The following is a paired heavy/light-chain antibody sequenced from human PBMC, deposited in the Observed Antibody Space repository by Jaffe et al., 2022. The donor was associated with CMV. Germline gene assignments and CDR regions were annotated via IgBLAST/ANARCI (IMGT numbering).Heavy chain of an antibody. CDR1: GFTFNTYW. V-gene: IGHV3-74*03. D-gene: IGHD6-6*01. J-gene: IGHJ4*02. CDR3: ARGSIIAARPPGH. CDR2: LNGDGSVT. Sequence: EVQLVESGGGLVQPGGSLRLSCEGSGFTFNTYWMHWVRQVPGKGLMWVSRLNGDGSVTKYADSVKGRFTISSDNAKNTLYLQMNNLRAEDTAIYYCARGSIIAARPPGHWGQGTLVTVSS.
Light chain of an antibody. J-gene: IGLJ1*01. Sequence: QSALTQPASVSGSPGQSITISCTGTSSDIGAYNYVSWFQQHPGKAPQLMIYDVSDRASGVSNRFSGSKSGNTASLTISGLQAEDEADYFCTSYTSSSTLYVFGTGTKVTVL. CDR3: TSYTSSSTLYV. CDR1: SSDIGAYNY. V-gene: IGLV2-14*03. CDR2: DVS.